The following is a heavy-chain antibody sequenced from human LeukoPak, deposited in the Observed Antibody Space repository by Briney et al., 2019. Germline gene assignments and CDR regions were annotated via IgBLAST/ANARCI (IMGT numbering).Heavy chain of an antibody. Sequence: GGSLRLSCAASGFTFSSYSMNWVRQAPGKGLEWVSSISSSSSYIYYADSVKGRFTISRDNAKNSLYLQMNSLRAEDTAVYYCARSTQYYYGSGSYHPPYYYMDVWGKGTTVTISS. CDR1: GFTFSSYS. J-gene: IGHJ6*03. CDR2: ISSSSSYI. CDR3: ARSTQYYYGSGSYHPPYYYMDV. D-gene: IGHD3-10*01. V-gene: IGHV3-21*01.